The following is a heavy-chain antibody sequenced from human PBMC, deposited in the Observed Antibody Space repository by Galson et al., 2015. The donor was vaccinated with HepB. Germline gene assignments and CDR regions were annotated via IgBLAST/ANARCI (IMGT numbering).Heavy chain of an antibody. D-gene: IGHD3-10*01. CDR1: GFTFSNYG. V-gene: IGHV3-30*18. Sequence: SLRLSCAASGFTFSNYGMHWVRQAPGKGLEWVAVISYDGSNKYYADSVKGRFTISRDNSKNTLYLQMNSLRAEDTAVFYCAKSPVGLWFGDLLYYFDYWGQGTLVTVSS. J-gene: IGHJ4*02. CDR3: AKSPVGLWFGDLLYYFDY. CDR2: ISYDGSNK.